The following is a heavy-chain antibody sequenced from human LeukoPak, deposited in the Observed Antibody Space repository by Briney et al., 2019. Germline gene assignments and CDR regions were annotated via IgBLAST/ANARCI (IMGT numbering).Heavy chain of an antibody. J-gene: IGHJ4*02. CDR2: INSYSGQT. CDR1: GYIFANYG. CDR3: ARSPAVAATRVDY. D-gene: IGHD6-19*01. V-gene: IGHV1-18*01. Sequence: LGASVKVSCKASGYIFANYGISWVRQAPGQGLEWLGWINSYSGQTNYAQNLQGRVTMTTDTSTSTTYTELRSLTSDDTAVYYCARSPAVAATRVDYWGQGTLVTVSA.